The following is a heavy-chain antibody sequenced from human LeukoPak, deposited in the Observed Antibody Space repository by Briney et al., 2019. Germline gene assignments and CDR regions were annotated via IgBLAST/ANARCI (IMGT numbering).Heavy chain of an antibody. CDR1: GFTFSSYG. CDR2: ISYDGSNK. Sequence: GGSLRLSCAASGFTFSSYGMHWVRQAPGKGLEWVAVISYDGSNKYYADSVKGRFTISRDNSKNTLYLQMNSLRAEDTAVYYCAYSSSWFALGYWGQGTLVTVSS. V-gene: IGHV3-30*03. D-gene: IGHD6-13*01. J-gene: IGHJ4*02. CDR3: AYSSSWFALGY.